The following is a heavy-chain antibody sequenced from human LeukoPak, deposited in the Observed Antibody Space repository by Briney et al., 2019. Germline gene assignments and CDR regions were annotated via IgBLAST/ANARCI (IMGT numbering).Heavy chain of an antibody. CDR3: ARAYCSSTSCYFGY. Sequence: SETLSLTCAVYGGSFSGYYWSWLRQPPGKGLEWIGEINHSGSTNYNPSLKSRVTISVDTSKNQFSLKLSSVTAADTAVYYCARAYCSSTSCYFGYWGQGTLVTVSS. D-gene: IGHD2-2*01. J-gene: IGHJ4*02. V-gene: IGHV4-34*01. CDR2: INHSGST. CDR1: GGSFSGYY.